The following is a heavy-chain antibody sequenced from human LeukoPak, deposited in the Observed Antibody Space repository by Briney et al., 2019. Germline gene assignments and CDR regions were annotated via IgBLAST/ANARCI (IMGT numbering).Heavy chain of an antibody. V-gene: IGHV4-59*11. Sequence: SETLSLTSAVSDDSFSSHYWTWIRQPPGKGLEWIGYISYIGSTNYNPSLKSRVTISIDTSKNQFSLKLSSVTAADTAVYYCARDLVTVTKGFDIWGQGTMVSVSS. D-gene: IGHD4-17*01. CDR3: ARDLVTVTKGFDI. J-gene: IGHJ3*02. CDR2: ISYIGST. CDR1: DDSFSSHY.